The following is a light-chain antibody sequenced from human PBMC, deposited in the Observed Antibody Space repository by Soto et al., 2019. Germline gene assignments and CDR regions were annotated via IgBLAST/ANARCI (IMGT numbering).Light chain of an antibody. CDR3: QHRTKWPIT. V-gene: IGKV3-11*01. CDR1: QAIVFY. J-gene: IGKJ5*01. CDR2: DAS. Sequence: VLTQSPAPLSLSPGERATLSCRANQAIVFYLAWYQQKPGQAPRLLIYDASNRATGIPARFSGSGSGTDFTLTISSLEPEDFAVYYCQHRTKWPITFGQGTRLEIK.